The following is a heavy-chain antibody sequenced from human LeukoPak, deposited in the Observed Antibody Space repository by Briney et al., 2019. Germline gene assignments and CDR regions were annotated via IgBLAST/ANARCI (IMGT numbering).Heavy chain of an antibody. D-gene: IGHD3-3*01. CDR2: IDYSGST. CDR1: GGSISSSSYY. Sequence: SETLSLTCTVSGGSISSSSYYWGWIRQPPGKGLEWIGSIDYSGSTYYNPSRKSRVTISVDTSKNPFSLKLSSVTAADTAVYYCARVARGPPRTFGYWGQGTLVTVSS. J-gene: IGHJ4*02. V-gene: IGHV4-39*01. CDR3: ARVARGPPRTFGY.